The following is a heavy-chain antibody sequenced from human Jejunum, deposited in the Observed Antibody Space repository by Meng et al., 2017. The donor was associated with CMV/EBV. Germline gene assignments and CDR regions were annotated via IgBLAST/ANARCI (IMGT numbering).Heavy chain of an antibody. CDR1: GFTFNKYS. CDR2: ISSSSTYI. V-gene: IGHV3-21*01. Sequence: SGFTFNKYSMHWVRQAPGKGLEWVSSISSSSTYIYYADSVQGRFAISRDNAKNSLYLQMNSLRAEDTAVYYCARHQGYYYDGSVDSWGQGTLVTVSS. CDR3: ARHQGYYYDGSVDS. J-gene: IGHJ4*02. D-gene: IGHD3-22*01.